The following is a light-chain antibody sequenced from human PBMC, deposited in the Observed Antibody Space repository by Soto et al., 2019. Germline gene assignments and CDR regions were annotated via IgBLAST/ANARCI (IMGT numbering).Light chain of an antibody. Sequence: EIVLTQSPGTLSLSPGERATLSCRASQSVSSSYLAWYQQKPGQAPRLLIYGASSRATGIPDRFSGSGSVTAFTLTISRLEPKDFVVYYCQPYGSSPLVTFGQGTRLEIK. CDR1: QSVSSSY. CDR2: GAS. CDR3: QPYGSSPLVT. V-gene: IGKV3-20*01. J-gene: IGKJ5*01.